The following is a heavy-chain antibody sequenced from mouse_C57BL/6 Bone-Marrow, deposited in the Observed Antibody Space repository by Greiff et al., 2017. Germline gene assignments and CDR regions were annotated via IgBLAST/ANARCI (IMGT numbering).Heavy chain of an antibody. J-gene: IGHJ4*01. CDR2: IDPETGST. CDR3: TRGDYYAMDY. V-gene: IGHV1-15*01. CDR1: GYTFTDYE. Sequence: QVQLQQSGAELVRPGASVTLSCKASGYTFTDYEMHWVKQTPVHGLEWIGAIDPETGSTAYNQKFKGKAILTADKSSSTAYMELRSLTSEDSAVYYCTRGDYYAMDYWGQGTSVTVSA.